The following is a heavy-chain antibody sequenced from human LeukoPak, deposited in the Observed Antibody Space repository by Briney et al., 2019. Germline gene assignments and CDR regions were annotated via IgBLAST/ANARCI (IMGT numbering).Heavy chain of an antibody. Sequence: GRSLRLSCAASGFTFSSYGMHWVRQAPGKGLEWVAVISYDGSNKYYADSVKGRFTISRDNSKNTLYLQMNSLRAEDTAVYYCARDDSGYSYGFADYWGQGTLVTVSS. V-gene: IGHV3-30*03. CDR3: ARDDSGYSYGFADY. CDR1: GFTFSSYG. CDR2: ISYDGSNK. J-gene: IGHJ4*02. D-gene: IGHD5-18*01.